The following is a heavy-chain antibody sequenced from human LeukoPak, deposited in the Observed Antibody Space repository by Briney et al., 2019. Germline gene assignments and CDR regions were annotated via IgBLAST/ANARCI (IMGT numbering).Heavy chain of an antibody. CDR1: GGSFSGYY. J-gene: IGHJ3*02. CDR2: INHSGST. D-gene: IGHD3-22*01. Sequence: SETLSLTCAVYGGSFSGYYCSWIRQPPGKGLEWIGEINHSGSTNYNPSLKSRVTISVDTSKNQFSLKLSSVTAADTAVYYCARGYTVFGGYYFSAFDIWGQGTMVTVSS. CDR3: ARGYTVFGGYYFSAFDI. V-gene: IGHV4-34*01.